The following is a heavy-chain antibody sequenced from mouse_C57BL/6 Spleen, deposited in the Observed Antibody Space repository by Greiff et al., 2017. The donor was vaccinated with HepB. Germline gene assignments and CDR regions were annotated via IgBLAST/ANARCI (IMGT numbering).Heavy chain of an antibody. CDR2: ISDGGSYT. CDR1: GFTFSSYA. CDR3: ARVHYYGSSPDY. D-gene: IGHD1-1*01. J-gene: IGHJ2*01. V-gene: IGHV5-4*01. Sequence: EVQRVESGGGLVKPGGSLKLSCAASGFTFSSYAMSWVRQTPEKRLEWVATISDGGSYTYYPDNVKGRFTISRDNAKNNLYLQMSHLKSEDTAMYYCARVHYYGSSPDYWGQGTTLTVSS.